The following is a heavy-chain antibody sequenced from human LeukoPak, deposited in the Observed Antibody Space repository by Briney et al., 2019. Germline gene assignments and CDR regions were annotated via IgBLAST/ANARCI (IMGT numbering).Heavy chain of an antibody. V-gene: IGHV1-69-2*01. CDR3: ARGLSAQLLYGADY. D-gene: IGHD2-2*02. CDR2: VDPEDGET. J-gene: IGHJ4*02. CDR1: GYTFTDYY. Sequence: VKISCKVSGYTFTDYYMHWVQQAPGKGLEWIGLVDPEDGETIYAEKFQGRVTITADTSTDTAYMELSSLRSEDTAVYYCARGLSAQLLYGADYWGQGTLVTVSS.